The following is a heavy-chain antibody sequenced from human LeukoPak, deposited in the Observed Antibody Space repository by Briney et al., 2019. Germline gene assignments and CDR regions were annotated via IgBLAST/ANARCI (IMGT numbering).Heavy chain of an antibody. J-gene: IGHJ4*02. V-gene: IGHV5-51*01. CDR1: GYNFPKSW. CDR2: IYPHDSDT. CDR3: ARHSTSASGTYALDY. D-gene: IGHD3-10*01. Sequence: RHGESLKISCKASGYNFPKSWIGWVRQMPGKGLEWMGIIYPHDSDTRYSPPFQGQVTISADKSNTTAYLQWSSLKASDTAIYYCARHSTSASGTYALDYWGQGTLVAVSS.